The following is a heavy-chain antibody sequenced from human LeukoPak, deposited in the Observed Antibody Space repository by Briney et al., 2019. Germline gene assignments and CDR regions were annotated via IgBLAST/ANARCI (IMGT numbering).Heavy chain of an antibody. D-gene: IGHD2-21*02. Sequence: ASVKVSCKASGYTFTNYVVNWVRQAPGQRPEWMGYINACNGNTKYSKNFQDRVTITRDTSASTAYMEVRSLTSEDTALYSCVRDDCAADACYPGGYWGEGTLVTVSS. CDR2: INACNGNT. J-gene: IGHJ4*02. V-gene: IGHV1-3*01. CDR1: GYTFTNYV. CDR3: VRDDCAADACYPGGY.